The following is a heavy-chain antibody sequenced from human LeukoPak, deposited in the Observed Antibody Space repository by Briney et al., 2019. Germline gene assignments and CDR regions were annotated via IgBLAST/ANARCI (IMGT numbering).Heavy chain of an antibody. J-gene: IGHJ4*02. V-gene: IGHV7-4-1*02. CDR3: ARGSYLRFLEWLFDY. CDR1: GYTFTSNA. CDR2: INTNTGNP. D-gene: IGHD3-3*01. Sequence: ASVKVSCKASGYTFTSNAMNWVRQAPGQGLEWMGWINTNTGNPTYAQGFTGRFVFSLDTSVSTAYLQISSLKAEDTAVYYCARGSYLRFLEWLFDYWGQGTLVTVSS.